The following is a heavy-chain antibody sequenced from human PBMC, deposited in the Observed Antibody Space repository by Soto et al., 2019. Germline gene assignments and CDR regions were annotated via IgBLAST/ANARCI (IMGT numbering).Heavy chain of an antibody. CDR2: ISGSGDST. D-gene: IGHD6-19*01. CDR3: AKGVPGIAVAGTGYFQH. Sequence: GGSLRLSCAASGFTFSSYAMSWVRQAPGKGLEWVSGISGSGDSTYYADSVKGRFTISRDNSKNTMYLQMNSLRAEDTAVYYCAKGVPGIAVAGTGYFQHWGQGT. J-gene: IGHJ1*01. CDR1: GFTFSSYA. V-gene: IGHV3-23*01.